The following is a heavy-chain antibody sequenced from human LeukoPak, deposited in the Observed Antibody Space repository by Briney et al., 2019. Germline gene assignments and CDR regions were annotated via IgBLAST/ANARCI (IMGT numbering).Heavy chain of an antibody. Sequence: GGSLRLSCAASGFTFSSFALSWVRHAPGKGLEWVSAISGSGAGTYYADSVKGRFTISRDNSKNTLYLQMNSLRAEDTAVYYCAKPPYSYDSSGYLSYWGQGTLVTVSS. V-gene: IGHV3-23*01. J-gene: IGHJ4*02. CDR3: AKPPYSYDSSGYLSY. CDR1: GFTFSSFA. D-gene: IGHD3-22*01. CDR2: ISGSGAGT.